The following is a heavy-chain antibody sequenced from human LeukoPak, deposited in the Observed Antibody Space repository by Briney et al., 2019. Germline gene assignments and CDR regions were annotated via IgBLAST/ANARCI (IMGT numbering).Heavy chain of an antibody. Sequence: GGSLRLSCAASGFTFSSYALHWVRQAPGKGLEWVALISYDGSGKYYADSVKGRFTISRDNAKNSLYLQMNSLRAEDTAVYYCARDRIYYDSRDNAFDIWGQGTMVTVSS. CDR3: ARDRIYYDSRDNAFDI. CDR2: ISYDGSGK. J-gene: IGHJ3*02. V-gene: IGHV3-30*04. CDR1: GFTFSSYA. D-gene: IGHD3-22*01.